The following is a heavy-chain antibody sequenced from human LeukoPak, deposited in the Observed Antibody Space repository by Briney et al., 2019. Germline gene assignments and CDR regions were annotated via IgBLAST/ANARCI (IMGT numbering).Heavy chain of an antibody. CDR3: AKTKKYCSGGSGDCYLDY. CDR1: GFIFSSYS. J-gene: IGHJ4*02. Sequence: QSGGSLRLSCAASGFIFSSYSMNWVRQAPGKGLEWVSYISSGSSTIYYADSVKGRFTISRDNAKNSLYLQMNSLRVEDTAVYYCAKTKKYCSGGSGDCYLDYWGQGTLVTVSS. D-gene: IGHD2-15*01. V-gene: IGHV3-48*04. CDR2: ISSGSSTI.